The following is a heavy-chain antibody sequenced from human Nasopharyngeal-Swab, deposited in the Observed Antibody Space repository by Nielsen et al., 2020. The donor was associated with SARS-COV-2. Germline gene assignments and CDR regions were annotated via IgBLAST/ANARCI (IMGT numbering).Heavy chain of an antibody. Sequence: WIRQPPGKGLEWLSSITGSGGTTYYTDSVKGQFTISRDNSRNTLYLQMNSLRAEDTAIYYCAGGSGYSYAFDIWGQGTMVTVSS. CDR2: ITGSGGTT. V-gene: IGHV3-23*01. D-gene: IGHD3-22*01. CDR3: AGGSGYSYAFDI. J-gene: IGHJ3*02.